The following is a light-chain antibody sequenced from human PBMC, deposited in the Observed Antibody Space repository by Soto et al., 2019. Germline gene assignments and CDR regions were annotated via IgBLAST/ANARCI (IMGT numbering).Light chain of an antibody. J-gene: IGLJ1*01. Sequence: QSVLTQPPSASGTPGQRVTISCSGSNSNIGSNKVNWYQQLPGTAPKLLIYTSNQRPSGVPDQFSGSKPGTSASLAISGLQSEDAADYYCATWDDSLHGYVFGTGTKGTV. CDR3: ATWDDSLHGYV. CDR1: NSNIGSNK. CDR2: TSN. V-gene: IGLV1-44*01.